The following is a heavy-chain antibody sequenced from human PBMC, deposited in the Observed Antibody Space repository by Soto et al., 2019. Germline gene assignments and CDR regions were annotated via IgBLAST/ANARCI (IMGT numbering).Heavy chain of an antibody. CDR2: INPSGGST. Sequence: SVTVDSKTSVYTFTIYYMHCVRQAPGQGLEWMGIINPSGGSTSYAQKFQGRVTMTRDTSTSTVYMELSSLRSEDTAVYYCASSNGYYFDYWGQGTLVTVSS. J-gene: IGHJ4*02. D-gene: IGHD1-1*01. V-gene: IGHV1-46*01. CDR1: VYTFTIYY. CDR3: ASSNGYYFDY.